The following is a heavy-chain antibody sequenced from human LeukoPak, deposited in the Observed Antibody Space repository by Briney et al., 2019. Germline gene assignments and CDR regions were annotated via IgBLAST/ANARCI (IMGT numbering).Heavy chain of an antibody. CDR1: GFTFSSYG. Sequence: GGSLRLSCAASGFTFSSYGMHWVRQAPGKGLEWVAFIRYDGSNKYYADSVKGRFTISRDNSKNTLYLQMNSLRAEDTAVYYCAKGLLEWLLSYMDVWGKGTTVTVSS. D-gene: IGHD3-3*01. CDR2: IRYDGSNK. V-gene: IGHV3-30*02. J-gene: IGHJ6*03. CDR3: AKGLLEWLLSYMDV.